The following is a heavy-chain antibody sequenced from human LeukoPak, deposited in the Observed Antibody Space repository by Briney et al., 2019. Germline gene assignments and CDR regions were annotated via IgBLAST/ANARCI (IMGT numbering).Heavy chain of an antibody. Sequence: GGSLILSCAASGFTFSSYAMSWVRQAPGKGLEWVSAISGSGYSTYYADSVKGRFTISRDNSKNTLYLQMNSLRAEDAAVYYCAKDAGYSGYDYPDYWGQGTLVTVPS. CDR2: ISGSGYST. CDR1: GFTFSSYA. D-gene: IGHD5-12*01. CDR3: AKDAGYSGYDYPDY. J-gene: IGHJ4*02. V-gene: IGHV3-23*01.